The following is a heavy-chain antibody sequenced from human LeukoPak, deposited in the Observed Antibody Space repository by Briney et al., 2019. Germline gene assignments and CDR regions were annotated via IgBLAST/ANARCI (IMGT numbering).Heavy chain of an antibody. V-gene: IGHV3-7*03. D-gene: IGHD5-12*01. CDR1: GFTFSSYW. CDR2: IKPDGSEK. CDR3: ARAEGATMLDY. Sequence: GGSLRLSCAASGFTFSSYWMTWVRQAPGKGLEWVANIKPDGSEKYYVDSVRGRFTISRDNAKNSLYVQMNSLRAEDTAVYYCARAEGATMLDYWGQGTLVTVSS. J-gene: IGHJ4*02.